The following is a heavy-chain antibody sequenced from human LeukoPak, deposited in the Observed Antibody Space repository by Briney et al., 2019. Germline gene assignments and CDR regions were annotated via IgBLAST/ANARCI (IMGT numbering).Heavy chain of an antibody. D-gene: IGHD5-18*01. CDR3: ARVVKYTAMEHTPLDY. Sequence: ASVKVSCKASGYTFTSYGFSWVRQAPGQGLEWMGWISPYNGNTNYAQQLQGRVTMTTDTSTSTAYMELRSLRSDDTAVYYCARVVKYTAMEHTPLDYWGQGTLVTVSS. CDR1: GYTFTSYG. J-gene: IGHJ4*02. V-gene: IGHV1-18*01. CDR2: ISPYNGNT.